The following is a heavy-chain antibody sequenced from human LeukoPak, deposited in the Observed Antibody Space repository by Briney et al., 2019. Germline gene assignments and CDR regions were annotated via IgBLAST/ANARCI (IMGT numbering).Heavy chain of an antibody. J-gene: IGHJ3*02. Sequence: PSETLSLTCTVSGGSISSYYWSWIRQPPGKGLEWIGYIYYSGSTNYNPSLKSRVTISVDTSKNQFSLKLSSVTAADAAVYYCASRMYKTVGNSAFDIWGQGTMVTVSS. V-gene: IGHV4-59*12. D-gene: IGHD1-14*01. CDR2: IYYSGST. CDR3: ASRMYKTVGNSAFDI. CDR1: GGSISSYY.